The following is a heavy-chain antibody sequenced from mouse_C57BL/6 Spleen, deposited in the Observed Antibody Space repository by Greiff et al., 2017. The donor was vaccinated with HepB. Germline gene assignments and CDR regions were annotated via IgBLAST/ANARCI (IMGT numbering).Heavy chain of an antibody. CDR1: GYTFTDYY. CDR3: ARSTGYGSSYWYFDV. Sequence: EVQLQQSGPELVKPGASVKISCKASGYTFTDYYMNWVKQSHGKSLEWIGDINPNNGGTSYNQKFKGKATLTVDKSSSTAYMELRSLTSEDSAVYYCARSTGYGSSYWYFDVWGTGTTVTVSS. D-gene: IGHD1-1*01. J-gene: IGHJ1*03. CDR2: INPNNGGT. V-gene: IGHV1-26*01.